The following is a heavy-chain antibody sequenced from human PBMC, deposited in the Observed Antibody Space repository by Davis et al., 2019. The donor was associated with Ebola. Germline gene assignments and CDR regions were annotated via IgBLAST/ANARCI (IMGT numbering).Heavy chain of an antibody. D-gene: IGHD3-16*01. CDR1: GGSISSGSYY. CDR2: IYTSGST. J-gene: IGHJ4*02. Sequence: TLSLTCTVSGGSISSGSYYWSWIRQPAGKGLEWIGHIYTSGSTNYNPSLKSRVTISVDTSKNQFSLKLSSVTAADTAVYYCARADDAFDYWGQGTLVTVSS. CDR3: ARADDAFDY. V-gene: IGHV4-61*09.